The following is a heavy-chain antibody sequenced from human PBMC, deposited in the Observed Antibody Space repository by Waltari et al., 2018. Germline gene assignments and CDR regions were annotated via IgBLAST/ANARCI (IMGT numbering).Heavy chain of an antibody. J-gene: IGHJ5*02. CDR2: IYHSGST. D-gene: IGHD1-26*01. CDR1: GYSISRGYY. V-gene: IGHV4-38-2*01. Sequence: QVQLQESGPGLVKPSETLSLTCAVSGYSISRGYYWGWIRPPPGKGLEWIGSIYHSGSTYYNPPLKSRVTISVDTSKNQFSLKLSSVTAADTAVYDCARRTVVGAGGWFDPWGQGTLVTVSS. CDR3: ARRTVVGAGGWFDP.